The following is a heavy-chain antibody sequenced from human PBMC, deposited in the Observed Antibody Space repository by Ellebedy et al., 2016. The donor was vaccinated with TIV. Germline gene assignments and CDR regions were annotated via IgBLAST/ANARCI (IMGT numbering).Heavy chain of an antibody. CDR3: ASRGVPLGYRSGDSCLETYYYYGMDV. V-gene: IGHV1-2*04. CDR2: INPNSGGT. CDR1: GYTFTGYY. D-gene: IGHD2-15*01. J-gene: IGHJ6*02. Sequence: AASVKVSCKASGYTFTGYYMHWVRQAPGQGLEWMGWINPNSGGTNYAQKFQGWVTMTRDTSISTAYMELSRLRSDDTAVYYCASRGVPLGYRSGDSCLETYYYYGMDVWGQGTTVTVSS.